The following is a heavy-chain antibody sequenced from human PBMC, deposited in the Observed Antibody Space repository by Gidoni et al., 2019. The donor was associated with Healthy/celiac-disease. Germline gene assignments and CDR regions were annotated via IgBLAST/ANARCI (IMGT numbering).Heavy chain of an antibody. J-gene: IGHJ3*02. Sequence: QVQLVESGGGVVQPGRSLRLSCAASGSTCSSYAMHWVLQAPGKGLEWGAVISYDGSNKFYADSVKGRFTSSRDNSNNPLYLQMNSLRAEDTAVYYCARAQWELLEETGAFDIWGQGTMVTVSS. V-gene: IGHV3-30-3*01. D-gene: IGHD1-26*01. CDR3: ARAQWELLEETGAFDI. CDR1: GSTCSSYA. CDR2: ISYDGSNK.